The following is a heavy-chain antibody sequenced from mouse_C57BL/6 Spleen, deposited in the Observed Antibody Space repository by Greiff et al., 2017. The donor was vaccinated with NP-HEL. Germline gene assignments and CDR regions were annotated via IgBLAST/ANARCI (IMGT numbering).Heavy chain of an antibody. D-gene: IGHD2-3*01. J-gene: IGHJ4*01. Sequence: VRLVESGPGLVQPSQSLSITCTVSGFSLTSYGVHWVRQSPGKGLAWLGVIWRGGSTDYNAAFMSRLSITKDNSKSQVFFKMNSLQADDTAIYYCAKNDGPLSMDYLGQRTSVNVAS. CDR1: GFSLTSYG. CDR2: IWRGGST. V-gene: IGHV2-5*01. CDR3: AKNDGPLSMDY.